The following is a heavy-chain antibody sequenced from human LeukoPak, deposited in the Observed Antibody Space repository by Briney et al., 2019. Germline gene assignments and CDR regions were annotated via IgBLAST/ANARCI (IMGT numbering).Heavy chain of an antibody. D-gene: IGHD4-17*01. V-gene: IGHV3-23*01. CDR2: ISGSGSST. CDR3: ARKDGDRSLTGYFDY. CDR1: RFTFSSYA. Sequence: GGSLRLSCAASRFTFSSYAMSWVRQAPGKGLEWVSAISGSGSSTYYADSAKGRFTISRDNSKNTLYLQMNSLRAEDTAVYYCARKDGDRSLTGYFDYWGQGTLVTVSS. J-gene: IGHJ4*02.